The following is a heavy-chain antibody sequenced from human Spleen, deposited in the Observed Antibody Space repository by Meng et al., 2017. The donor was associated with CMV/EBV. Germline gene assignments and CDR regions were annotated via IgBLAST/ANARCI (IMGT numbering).Heavy chain of an antibody. V-gene: IGHV1-2*02. CDR2: INPNSGGT. CDR3: ARYRNYYDPENWFDP. D-gene: IGHD3-22*01. Sequence: ASVKVSCKASGYTFTAFYIHWVRQAPGQGLEWMGWINPNSGGTNYAQRFQGRVIMTRDTSITTAYMELSSLRSDDTAVYFCARYRNYYDPENWFDPWGQGTQVTVSS. CDR1: GYTFTAFY. J-gene: IGHJ5*02.